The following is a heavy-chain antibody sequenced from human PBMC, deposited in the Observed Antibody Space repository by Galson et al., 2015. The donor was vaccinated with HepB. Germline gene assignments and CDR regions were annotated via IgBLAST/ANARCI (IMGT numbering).Heavy chain of an antibody. CDR3: ARDSGSYGWGYYFDY. Sequence: SLRLSCAASGFTFSSYAMNWVRQAPGKGLEWVAVIWYDGSIQLYANSVKGRFTISRDNSKNTVYLDMNSLRGEDTALYYCARDSGSYGWGYYFDYWGQGNLVTVSS. J-gene: IGHJ4*02. CDR1: GFTFSSYA. CDR2: IWYDGSIQ. D-gene: IGHD1-26*01. V-gene: IGHV3-33*08.